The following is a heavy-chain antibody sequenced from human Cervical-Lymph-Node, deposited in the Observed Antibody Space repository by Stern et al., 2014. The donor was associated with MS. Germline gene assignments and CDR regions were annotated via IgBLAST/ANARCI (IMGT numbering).Heavy chain of an antibody. V-gene: IGHV6-1*01. Sequence: VQLQQSGHGLVKPSQTLSLTCAISGDSVSSKNAGWNWIRQSPSRGLEWLGGTSFRSKWWHQFSDSVRRRIYIHTDTSKHQFSLQLNSVTPEDTAVYYCARSKAADGSHWFDPWGQGTLVTVSS. CDR2: TSFRSKWWH. CDR1: GDSVSSKNAG. D-gene: IGHD6-13*01. J-gene: IGHJ5*02. CDR3: ARSKAADGSHWFDP.